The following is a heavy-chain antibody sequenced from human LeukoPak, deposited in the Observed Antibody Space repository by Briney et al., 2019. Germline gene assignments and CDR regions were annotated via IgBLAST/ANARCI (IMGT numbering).Heavy chain of an antibody. J-gene: IGHJ6*03. Sequence: GESLKISCKGSGYRFTNYWIGWVRQMPGKGLEWMGIIYPGDSNTRYSPSFQGQVTISADKSINTAYVQWSSLKASDTAMYYCARHPVRGVKAELYYYYYYMDVWGKGTTVTVSS. D-gene: IGHD3-10*01. CDR1: GYRFTNYW. CDR3: ARHPVRGVKAELYYYYYYMDV. CDR2: IYPGDSNT. V-gene: IGHV5-51*01.